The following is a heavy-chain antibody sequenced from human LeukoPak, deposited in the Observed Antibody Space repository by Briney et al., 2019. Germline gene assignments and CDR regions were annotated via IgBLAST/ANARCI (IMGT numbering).Heavy chain of an antibody. CDR2: INHDGSLR. CDR3: TRDVFSLGDS. CDR1: GFSLRSYG. D-gene: IGHD2/OR15-2a*01. V-gene: IGHV3-74*01. Sequence: GGSLRLSCAASGFSLRSYGMHWVRQSPGKGLLWVSHINHDGSLRDYADSVKGRFTISKDIAKNTVFLQMDSLGAEDAAVYYCTRDVFSLGDSWGQGTLVTLSS. J-gene: IGHJ4*02.